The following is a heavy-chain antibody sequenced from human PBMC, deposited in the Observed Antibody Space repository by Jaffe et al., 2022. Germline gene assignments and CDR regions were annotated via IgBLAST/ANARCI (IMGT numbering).Heavy chain of an antibody. J-gene: IGHJ3*02. CDR1: GYSFTSYW. D-gene: IGHD6-13*01. V-gene: IGHV5-51*01. Sequence: EVQLVQSGAEVKKPGESLKISCKGSGYSFTSYWIGWVRQMPGKGLEWMGIIYPGDSDTRYSPSFQGQVTISADKSISTAYLQWSSLKASDTAMYYCVRHSRQQLVFVAQTHAFDIWGQGTMVTVSS. CDR3: VRHSRQQLVFVAQTHAFDI. CDR2: IYPGDSDT.